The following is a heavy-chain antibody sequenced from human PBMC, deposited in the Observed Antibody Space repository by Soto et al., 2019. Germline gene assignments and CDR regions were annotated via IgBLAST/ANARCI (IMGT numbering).Heavy chain of an antibody. J-gene: IGHJ4*02. Sequence: AGGSLRLSCAASGFTFSDYYMIWIRQAPGKGLEWVSYISSSGSTIYYADSVKGRFTISRDDAKSSLDLQMNSLRAEDTAVYYCAKVGSSGWYADADSWGQGTLVTVSS. D-gene: IGHD6-19*01. CDR3: AKVGSSGWYADADS. CDR2: ISSSGSTI. CDR1: GFTFSDYY. V-gene: IGHV3-11*04.